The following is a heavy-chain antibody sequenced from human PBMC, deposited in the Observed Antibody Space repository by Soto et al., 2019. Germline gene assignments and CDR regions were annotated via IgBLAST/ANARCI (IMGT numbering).Heavy chain of an antibody. CDR1: GGSISSGGYY. J-gene: IGHJ6*02. V-gene: IGHV4-31*03. CDR2: SYYSGSN. Sequence: PSETPSLTRTVSGGSISSGGYYWSWIRQHPGKGLEWVWYSYYSGSNYYNPSLESRVTISVDTSKNQFSLKLSSVTAADTALYYCERDRYYGSGAFYYSYGMDVWGQGTTVTDSS. CDR3: ERDRYYGSGAFYYSYGMDV. D-gene: IGHD3-10*01.